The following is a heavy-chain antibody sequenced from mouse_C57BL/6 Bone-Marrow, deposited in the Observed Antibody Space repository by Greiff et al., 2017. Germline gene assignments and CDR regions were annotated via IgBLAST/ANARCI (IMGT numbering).Heavy chain of an antibody. D-gene: IGHD3-3*01. CDR1: GYTFTSYW. CDR3: ARRDGVDY. V-gene: IGHV1-55*01. J-gene: IGHJ2*01. CDR2: IYPGSGST. Sequence: QVQLKQSGAELVKPGASVKMSCKASGYTFTSYWITWVKQRPGQGLAWIGDIYPGSGSTNYNEKFKSKATLTVDTSSSTAYMQLSSLTSEDSAVYYCARRDGVDYWGQGTTLTVAS.